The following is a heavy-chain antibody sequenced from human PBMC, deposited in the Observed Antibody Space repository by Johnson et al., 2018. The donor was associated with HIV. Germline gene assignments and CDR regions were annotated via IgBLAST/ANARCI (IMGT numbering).Heavy chain of an antibody. D-gene: IGHD5-12*01. J-gene: IGHJ3*02. CDR3: VRDVDKDAFDI. CDR2: IYSRGSA. Sequence: VQLVESGGGVVRPGGSLRLSCAASGFTFDDYGMSWVRQAPGKGLEWVSVIYSRGSAYNADSMKGRFTISRDNSKNTLYLQMNSLRAEDTAVYYCVRDVDKDAFDIWGQGTMVTVSS. V-gene: IGHV3-66*01. CDR1: GFTFDDYG.